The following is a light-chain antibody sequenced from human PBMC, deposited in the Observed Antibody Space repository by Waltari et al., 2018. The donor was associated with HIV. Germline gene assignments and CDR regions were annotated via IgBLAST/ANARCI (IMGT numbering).Light chain of an antibody. Sequence: TQPPSVSVAPGKTARITCGGDNIGGKLVHWYQQKPGQAPVLAIRDDNDRPSGIPERFSGSNSGNTATLTISRVEGGDEADYYCQVWVDSRDVAVIFGGGTKLTVL. V-gene: IGLV3-21*04. CDR3: QVWVDSRDVAVI. J-gene: IGLJ2*01. CDR2: DDN. CDR1: NIGGKL.